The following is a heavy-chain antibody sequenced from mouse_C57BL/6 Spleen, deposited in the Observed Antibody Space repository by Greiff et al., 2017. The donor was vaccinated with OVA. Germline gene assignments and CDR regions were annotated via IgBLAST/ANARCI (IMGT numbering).Heavy chain of an antibody. CDR2: IYPGSGST. CDR3: ARGGYYSNSYYYAMDY. J-gene: IGHJ4*01. CDR1: GYTFTSYW. D-gene: IGHD2-5*01. Sequence: VQLQQPGAELVKPGASVKMSCKASGYTFTSYWITWVKQRPGQGLEWIGDIYPGSGSTNYNEKFKSKATLTVDTSSSTAYMQLSSLTSEDSAVYYCARGGYYSNSYYYAMDYWGQGTSVTVSS. V-gene: IGHV1-55*01.